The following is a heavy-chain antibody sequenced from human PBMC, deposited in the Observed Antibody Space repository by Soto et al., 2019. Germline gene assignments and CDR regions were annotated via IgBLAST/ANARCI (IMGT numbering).Heavy chain of an antibody. CDR2: ISYDGSKK. D-gene: IGHD2-21*02. J-gene: IGHJ2*01. CDR3: AKDPHTYCGVDCYAWINWYFDL. Sequence: QVQLVESGGGVVQPGTSLRLSCTASGFTFSAYGIHWVRQAPGKGLEWVAVISYDGSKKYYADSAKGRFTISRDNSKNTLYLQMNSLRTEDTAVYYCAKDPHTYCGVDCYAWINWYFDLWGRGTLVTVSS. V-gene: IGHV3-30*18. CDR1: GFTFSAYG.